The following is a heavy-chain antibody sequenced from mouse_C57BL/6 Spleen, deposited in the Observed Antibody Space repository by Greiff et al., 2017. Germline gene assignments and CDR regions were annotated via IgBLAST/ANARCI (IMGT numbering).Heavy chain of an antibody. V-gene: IGHV3-6*01. J-gene: IGHJ3*01. D-gene: IGHD1-1*01. Sequence: VQLKESGPGLVKPSQSLSLTCSVTGYSITSGYYWNWIRQFPGNKLEWMGYISYDGSNNYNPSLKNRISITRDTSKNQFFLKLNSVTTEDTATYYCARAHYYGSSGWFAYWGQGTLVTVSA. CDR2: ISYDGSN. CDR3: ARAHYYGSSGWFAY. CDR1: GYSITSGYY.